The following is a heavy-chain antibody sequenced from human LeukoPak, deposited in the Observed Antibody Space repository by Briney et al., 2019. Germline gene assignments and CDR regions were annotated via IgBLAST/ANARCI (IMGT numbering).Heavy chain of an antibody. Sequence: SETLSLTCAVSGGSISSGNWWSWVRQPPGKGLEWIGEILHSGSTNYNPSLKSRVTMSVDKSKNHFSLKLSSVTAADTAVYYCAREGTSSSWYGVDYWGQGTLVTVSS. J-gene: IGHJ4*02. CDR3: AREGTSSSWYGVDY. CDR1: GGSISSGNW. D-gene: IGHD6-13*01. V-gene: IGHV4-4*02. CDR2: ILHSGST.